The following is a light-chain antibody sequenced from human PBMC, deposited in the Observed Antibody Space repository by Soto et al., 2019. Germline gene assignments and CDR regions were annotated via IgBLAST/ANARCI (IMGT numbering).Light chain of an antibody. CDR1: EYLSSHY. CDR3: QILGDSPFT. Sequence: EIVLMQSPDTLSLSPGERATLSCRASEYLSSHYIAWYQHKPGQTPRLLIYGASTRAAGVPDRFSGSWSGTDFTLAINSAEPEDFALYYCQILGDSPFTFGPGTKVDIK. V-gene: IGKV3-20*01. J-gene: IGKJ3*01. CDR2: GAS.